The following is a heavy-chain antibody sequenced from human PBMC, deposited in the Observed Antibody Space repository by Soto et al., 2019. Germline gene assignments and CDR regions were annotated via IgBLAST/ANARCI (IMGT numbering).Heavy chain of an antibody. CDR3: AFSGSRDGYNLGGGLAFDI. CDR1: GGSISSGDYY. V-gene: IGHV4-30-4*01. Sequence: PSETLSLTCTVSGGSISSGDYYWSWIRQPPGKGLEWIGYIYYSGSTYYNPSLKSRVTISVDTSKNQFSLKLSSVTAADTAVYYCAFSGSRDGYNLGGGLAFDISGQGPIVTV. CDR2: IYYSGST. D-gene: IGHD5-12*01. J-gene: IGHJ3*02.